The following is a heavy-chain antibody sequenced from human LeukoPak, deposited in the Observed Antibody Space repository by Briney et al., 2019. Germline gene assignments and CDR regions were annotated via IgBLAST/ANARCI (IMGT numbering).Heavy chain of an antibody. J-gene: IGHJ6*03. D-gene: IGHD2-15*01. CDR3: ARGYCSGGSCYSYYYYNYMDV. Sequence: SETLSLTCTVSGGSISSYSWSWIRQPAGKGLERIGRIFASGSTKYNPSLKSRVTMSVETSKKQFSLKLSSVTAADTAVYYCARGYCSGGSCYSYYYYNYMDVWGKGTTVTVSS. CDR2: IFASGST. CDR1: GGSISSYS. V-gene: IGHV4-4*07.